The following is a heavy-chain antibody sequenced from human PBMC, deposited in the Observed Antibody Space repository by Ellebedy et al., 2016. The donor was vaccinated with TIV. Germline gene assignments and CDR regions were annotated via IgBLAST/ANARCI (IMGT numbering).Heavy chain of an antibody. CDR2: ITFDGSNK. J-gene: IGHJ4*02. CDR3: ARDIYSYGYGAFDY. V-gene: IGHV3-30*01. Sequence: PGGSLRLSCAASGFTFSSYSMQWVRQAPGRGLEWVAVITFDGSNKDYADSVRGRLTIFRDNSKNTLYLQMNSLRPEDTAVYYCARDIYSYGYGAFDYWGQGTLVTVSS. D-gene: IGHD5-18*01. CDR1: GFTFSSYS.